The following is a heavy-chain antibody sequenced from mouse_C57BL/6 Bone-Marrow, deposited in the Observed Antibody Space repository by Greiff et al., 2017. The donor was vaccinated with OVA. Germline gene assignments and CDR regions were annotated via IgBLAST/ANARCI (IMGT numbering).Heavy chain of an antibody. CDR3: VPLIANAMDY. Sequence: QVQLQQPGAELVRPGSSVKLSCKASGYTFTSYWMHWVKQRPIQGLEWIGNIDPSDSETHYNQKFKDKATLTVDKSSSTAYMQLSSLTSEDSAVYCCVPLIANAMDYWGQGTSVTVSS. CDR1: GYTFTSYW. V-gene: IGHV1-52*01. D-gene: IGHD1-1*01. J-gene: IGHJ4*01. CDR2: IDPSDSET.